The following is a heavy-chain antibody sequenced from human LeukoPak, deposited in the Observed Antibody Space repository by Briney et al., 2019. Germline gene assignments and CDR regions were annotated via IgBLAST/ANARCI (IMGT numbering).Heavy chain of an antibody. CDR2: IYYSGST. Sequence: SETLSLTCTVSGGSISSYYWSWIRQPPGKGLEWIGYIYYSGSTNYSPSLKSRVTISVDTSKNQFSLKLSSVTAADTAVYYCARGYNYGPYYYYYYMDVWGKGTTVTVSS. V-gene: IGHV4-59*08. CDR1: GGSISSYY. CDR3: ARGYNYGPYYYYYYMDV. J-gene: IGHJ6*03. D-gene: IGHD5-18*01.